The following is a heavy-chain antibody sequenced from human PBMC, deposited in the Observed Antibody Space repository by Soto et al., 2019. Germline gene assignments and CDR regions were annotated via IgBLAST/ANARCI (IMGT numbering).Heavy chain of an antibody. CDR1: GYNFPGNY. Sequence: QVQLVQSGAEVKKPGASVKVSCKASGYNFPGNYMHWVRQAPGQGLEWMALINPTTGGTSYAQKFQGRVTMTWDTSISTAYMELSRLRSDDTAIYYCAGGYCSSSGCSHYFDYWGQGTLFTVSS. CDR2: INPTTGGT. J-gene: IGHJ4*02. CDR3: AGGYCSSSGCSHYFDY. D-gene: IGHD2-2*01. V-gene: IGHV1-2*02.